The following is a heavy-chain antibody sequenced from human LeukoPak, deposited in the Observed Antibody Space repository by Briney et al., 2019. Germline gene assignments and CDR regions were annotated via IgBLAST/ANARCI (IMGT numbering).Heavy chain of an antibody. J-gene: IGHJ4*02. Sequence: VKVSCKASGGTFSSYAISWVRQAPGQGLEWMGGIIPIFGTANYAQKFQGRVTITTDESTSTAYMDLSSLRSEDTAVYYCARDRLQGGYYDSSGYYYLSYFDYWGQGTLVTVSS. CDR1: GGTFSSYA. D-gene: IGHD3-22*01. CDR3: ARDRLQGGYYDSSGYYYLSYFDY. V-gene: IGHV1-69*13. CDR2: IIPIFGTA.